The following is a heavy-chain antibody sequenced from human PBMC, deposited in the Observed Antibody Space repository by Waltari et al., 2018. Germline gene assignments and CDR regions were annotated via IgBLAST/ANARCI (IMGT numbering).Heavy chain of an antibody. CDR1: GFSFMHSA. Sequence: VESGGGLVRPGGSLSLSCEASGFSFMHSALTWFRQAPGKGLEWVASIGGDRVDIYYLASVKGRFTVSRDNARSSLYLQMNSLRVDDTAVYYCARRRSGDCSETSCFMPPGYWGQGTLVTVSS. CDR3: ARRRSGDCSETSCFMPPGY. V-gene: IGHV3-21*01. CDR2: IGGDRVDI. J-gene: IGHJ1*01. D-gene: IGHD2-2*01.